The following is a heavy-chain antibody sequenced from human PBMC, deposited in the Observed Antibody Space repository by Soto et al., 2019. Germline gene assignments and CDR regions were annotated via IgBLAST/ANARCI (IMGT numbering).Heavy chain of an antibody. CDR2: IYYSGST. CDR3: ARSHLTPYGSGSYYFGY. Sequence: SETLSLTCTVAGVSISSGGYYWSWIRQHPGKGLEWIGYIYYSGSTYYNPSLKSRVTISVDTSKNQFSLKLSSVTAADTAVYYCARSHLTPYGSGSYYFGYWGQGTLVTVSS. CDR1: GVSISSGGYY. J-gene: IGHJ4*02. V-gene: IGHV4-31*03. D-gene: IGHD3-10*01.